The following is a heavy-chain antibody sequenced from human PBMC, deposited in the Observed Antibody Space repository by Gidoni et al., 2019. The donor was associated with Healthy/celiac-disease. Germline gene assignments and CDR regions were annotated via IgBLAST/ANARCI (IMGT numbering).Heavy chain of an antibody. V-gene: IGHV4-59*01. Sequence: QVQLQESGPGLVKPSETLSLTCTVSGGSISSYYWSWIRQPPGKGLEWIGYIYYSGSTNYNPSLKSRVTISVDTSKNQFSLKLSSVTAADTAVYYCARTYCTNGVCYLFDYWGQGTLVTVSS. J-gene: IGHJ4*02. D-gene: IGHD2-8*01. CDR3: ARTYCTNGVCYLFDY. CDR2: IYYSGST. CDR1: GGSISSYY.